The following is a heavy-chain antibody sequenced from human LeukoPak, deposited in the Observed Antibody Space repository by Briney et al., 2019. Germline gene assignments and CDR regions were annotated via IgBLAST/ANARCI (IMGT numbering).Heavy chain of an antibody. Sequence: SVKVSCKASGGTFSSYTISWVRQAPGQGLEWMGRIIPILGIANYAQKFQGRVTITADKSTSTAYMQLSSLRSEDTAVYYCARERGLGYCSSTSCPGAMDVWGKGTTVTVSS. D-gene: IGHD2-2*01. CDR3: ARERGLGYCSSTSCPGAMDV. J-gene: IGHJ6*03. CDR2: IIPILGIA. V-gene: IGHV1-69*04. CDR1: GGTFSSYT.